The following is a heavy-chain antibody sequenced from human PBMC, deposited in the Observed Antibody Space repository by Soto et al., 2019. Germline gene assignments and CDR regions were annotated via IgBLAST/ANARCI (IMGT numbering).Heavy chain of an antibody. CDR3: ARGAENYYGSGSYYRPNWFDP. V-gene: IGHV4-34*01. Sequence: SETLSLTCAVYGGSFSGYYWSWIRQPPGKGLEWIGEINHSGSTNYNPSLKSRVTISVDTSKNQFSLKLSSVTAADTAVYYCARGAENYYGSGSYYRPNWFDPWGQGTLVTVSS. CDR1: GGSFSGYY. J-gene: IGHJ5*02. CDR2: INHSGST. D-gene: IGHD3-10*01.